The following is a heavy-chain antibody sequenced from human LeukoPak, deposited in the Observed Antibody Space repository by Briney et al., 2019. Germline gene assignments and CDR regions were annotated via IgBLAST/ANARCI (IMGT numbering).Heavy chain of an antibody. CDR3: AKDRGGASGWSSDS. CDR2: IGGTSGST. D-gene: IGHD6-19*01. J-gene: IGHJ4*02. V-gene: IGHV3-23*01. CDR1: GFTFSNYA. Sequence: GGSLRLACGASGFTFSNYAMSWVRQDPGQGLEWVSAIGGTSGSTYYADSVKGRFTISRDNFKNMLYLQMNSLRAEETAVYYCAKDRGGASGWSSDSWGQGTLVTVSS.